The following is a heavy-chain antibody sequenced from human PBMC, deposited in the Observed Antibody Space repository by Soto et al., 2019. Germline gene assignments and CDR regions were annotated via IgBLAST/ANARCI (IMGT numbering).Heavy chain of an antibody. CDR1: GFTFDDYA. Sequence: EVHLVESGGGLVQPGRSLRLSCAASGFTFDDYAMHWVRQVPGKGLEWVSSISWNSGNIVYADSVKGRFTNSRDSAHNCIYLQMNSLRTEETALYYCAKGDVTSIFGYFDYWGQGTLVTGSS. D-gene: IGHD3-3*01. CDR3: AKGDVTSIFGYFDY. V-gene: IGHV3-9*01. J-gene: IGHJ4*02. CDR2: ISWNSGNI.